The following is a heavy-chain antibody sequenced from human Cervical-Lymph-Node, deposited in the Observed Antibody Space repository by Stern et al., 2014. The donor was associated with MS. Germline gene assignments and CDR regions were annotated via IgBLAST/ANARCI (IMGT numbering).Heavy chain of an antibody. J-gene: IGHJ4*01. D-gene: IGHD3-3*01. CDR2: INPNSGGT. Sequence: QVQLVQSGAEARAPGASMKVSCKASGHIFTDYYLHWVRQAPGQGLEWLGWINPNSGGTNYAQNFQGRVTMTRDTSISTAYMELRWLGSADTAVYYCARGSGTAYDLRGDYWGQGTLVTVSS. CDR1: GHIFTDYY. CDR3: ARGSGTAYDLRGDY. V-gene: IGHV1-2*02.